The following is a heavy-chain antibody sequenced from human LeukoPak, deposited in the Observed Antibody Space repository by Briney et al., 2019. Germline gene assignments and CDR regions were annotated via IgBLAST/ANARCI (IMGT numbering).Heavy chain of an antibody. D-gene: IGHD6-19*01. V-gene: IGHV3-15*01. J-gene: IGHJ6*02. CDR3: TTGSIAVAGTASYYYYYYGMDV. Sequence: PGGSLRLSCAASGFTFSNAWMSWVRQAPGKGLEWVCRIKSKTDGGTTDYAAPVKGRFTISRDDSKNTLYLQMNSLKTEDTAVYYCTTGSIAVAGTASYYYYYYGMDVWGQGTTVTVSS. CDR2: IKSKTDGGTT. CDR1: GFTFSNAW.